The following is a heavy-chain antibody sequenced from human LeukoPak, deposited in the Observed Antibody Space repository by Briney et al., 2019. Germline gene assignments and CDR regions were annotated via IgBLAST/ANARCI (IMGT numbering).Heavy chain of an antibody. CDR3: ARRFGGYSYGSSYYYMDV. CDR2: IYYSGST. Sequence: SETLSLTCNVSGGSISSSSYYWGWIRQPPGKGLEWIGSIYYSGSTYYNPSLKSRVTISVDTSKNQFSLKVSSVTAADTAVYYCARRFGGYSYGSSYYYMDVWGKGTTVTISS. V-gene: IGHV4-39*07. J-gene: IGHJ6*03. D-gene: IGHD5-18*01. CDR1: GGSISSSSYY.